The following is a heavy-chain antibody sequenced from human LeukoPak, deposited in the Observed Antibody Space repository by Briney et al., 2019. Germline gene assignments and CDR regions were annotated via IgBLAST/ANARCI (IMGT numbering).Heavy chain of an antibody. CDR2: IIPIFGTA. CDR3: ARDIWARTYYYDSSGDY. CDR1: GGTFSPYA. J-gene: IGHJ4*02. Sequence: GASVKVSCKASGGTFSPYAISWVRQAPGQGLEWMGGIIPIFGTANYAQKFQGRVTITTDESTSTAYMELSSLRSEDTAVYYCARDIWARTYYYDSSGDYWGQGTLVTVSS. V-gene: IGHV1-69*05. D-gene: IGHD3-22*01.